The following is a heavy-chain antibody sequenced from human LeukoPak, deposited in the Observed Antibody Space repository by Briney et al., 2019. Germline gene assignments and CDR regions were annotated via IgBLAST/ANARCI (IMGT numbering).Heavy chain of an antibody. Sequence: PGGSLRLSCAASGFTFDDYAMHWVRQAPGKGLEWVSGISWNSGSIGYADSVKGRFTISRDNAKNSLYLQMNSLRAEDTALYYCAKDRGYSGSDAFDIWGQGTMVTVSS. CDR2: ISWNSGSI. V-gene: IGHV3-9*01. D-gene: IGHD5-12*01. J-gene: IGHJ3*02. CDR1: GFTFDDYA. CDR3: AKDRGYSGSDAFDI.